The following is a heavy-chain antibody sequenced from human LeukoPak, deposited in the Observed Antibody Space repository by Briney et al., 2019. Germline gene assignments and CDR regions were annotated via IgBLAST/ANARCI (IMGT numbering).Heavy chain of an antibody. J-gene: IGHJ4*02. CDR1: GFTVSSNY. Sequence: GGSLRLSCAASGFTVSSNYMSWVRQAPGKGLEWVSFIYSDNTHHSDSVKGRFTISRDNSKNTLYLQMNSLRAEDTAVYYCARRAGAYSHPYDYWGQGTLVTVSS. CDR3: ARRAGAYSHPYDY. D-gene: IGHD4/OR15-4a*01. V-gene: IGHV3-53*01. CDR2: IYSDNT.